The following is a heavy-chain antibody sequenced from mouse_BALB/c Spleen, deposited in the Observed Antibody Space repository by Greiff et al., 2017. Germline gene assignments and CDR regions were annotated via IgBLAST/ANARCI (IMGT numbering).Heavy chain of an antibody. Sequence: EVKLVESGGGLVKPGGSLKLSCAASGFTFSSYAMSWVRQSPEKRLEWVAEISSGGSYTYYPDTVTGRFTISRDNAKNTLYLEMSSLRSEDTAMYYCARVELGEGFAYWGQGTLVTVSA. J-gene: IGHJ3*01. CDR3: ARVELGEGFAY. D-gene: IGHD4-1*01. V-gene: IGHV5-9-4*01. CDR1: GFTFSSYA. CDR2: ISSGGSYT.